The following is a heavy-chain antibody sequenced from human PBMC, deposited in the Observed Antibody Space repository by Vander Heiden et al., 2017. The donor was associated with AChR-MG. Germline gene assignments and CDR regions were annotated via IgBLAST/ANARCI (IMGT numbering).Heavy chain of an antibody. CDR3: ASADLGSSWYGPGPYYYGMDV. D-gene: IGHD6-13*01. Sequence: QVQLVESGGGVVQPGRSLRLPCAAPGFTFRSPGMHWVRQAPGKGLEWVAVISYDGSNKYYADSVKGRFTISRDNSKNTLYLQMNSLRAEDTAVYYCASADLGSSWYGPGPYYYGMDVWGQGTTVTVSS. J-gene: IGHJ6*02. CDR2: ISYDGSNK. V-gene: IGHV3-30*03. CDR1: GFTFRSPG.